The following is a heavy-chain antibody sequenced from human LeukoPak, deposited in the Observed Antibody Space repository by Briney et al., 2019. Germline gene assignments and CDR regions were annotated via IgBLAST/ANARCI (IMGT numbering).Heavy chain of an antibody. CDR1: GFTFSSYA. CDR3: AELLWFGDPFDY. D-gene: IGHD3-10*01. CDR2: ISYDGSNK. J-gene: IGHJ4*02. V-gene: IGHV3-30*04. Sequence: GRSLRLSCAASGFTFSSYAMHWVRQAPGKGQEWVAVISYDGSNKYYADSVKGRFTISRDNSKNTLYLQMNSLRAEDTAVYYCAELLWFGDPFDYWGQGTLVTVSS.